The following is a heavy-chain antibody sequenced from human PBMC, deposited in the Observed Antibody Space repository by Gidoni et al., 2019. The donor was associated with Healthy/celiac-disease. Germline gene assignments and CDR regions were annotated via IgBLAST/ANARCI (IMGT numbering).Heavy chain of an antibody. V-gene: IGHV3-7*03. D-gene: IGHD3-22*01. CDR2: IKQDGSEK. Sequence: EVQLVESGGGLVQPGGSLRLSCAASGFTFSRYWMSWVRQAPGKGLEWVANIKQDGSEKYYVDSVKGRFTISRDNAKNSLYLQMNSLRAEDTAVYYCARDMWKYYYDSSNIFDYWGQGTLVTVSS. CDR3: ARDMWKYYYDSSNIFDY. CDR1: GFTFSRYW. J-gene: IGHJ4*02.